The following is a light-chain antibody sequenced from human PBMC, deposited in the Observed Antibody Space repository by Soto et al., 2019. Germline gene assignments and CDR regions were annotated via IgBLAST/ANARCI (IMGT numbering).Light chain of an antibody. J-gene: IGKJ1*01. V-gene: IGKV1-5*03. CDR2: KTS. Sequence: DTQMTQSPSTLSASVGDRVTITCRASQSIGSWLAWYQQKPGKAPKLLIYKTSILENGVPSRFSGSGSGTEFTLTISSLQPDDFATYYCLQYETYWTFGQGTKVDI. CDR3: LQYETYWT. CDR1: QSIGSW.